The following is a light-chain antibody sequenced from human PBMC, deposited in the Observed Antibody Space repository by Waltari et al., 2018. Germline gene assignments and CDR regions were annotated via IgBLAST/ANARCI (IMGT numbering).Light chain of an antibody. CDR3: AAWEDSLNGPV. J-gene: IGLJ2*01. CDR1: SSNVGRNT. CDR2: SNN. V-gene: IGLV1-44*01. Sequence: QSLLTQPPSASGTPGQRVSISCSGSSSNVGRNTVNWYQQVPGTAPKLLIYSNNRRPSGVPDRFFSSKSGTSASLTISGLQSEDDAHYFCAAWEDSLNGPVFGGGTKLTVL.